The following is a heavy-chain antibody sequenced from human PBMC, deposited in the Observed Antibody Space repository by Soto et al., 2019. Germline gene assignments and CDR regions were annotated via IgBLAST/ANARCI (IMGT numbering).Heavy chain of an antibody. CDR3: ARAGYSSSWLVELVW. D-gene: IGHD6-13*01. CDR2: INPNSGGT. V-gene: IGHV1-2*04. Sequence: QVQLVQSGAEVKKPGASVKVSCKASGYTFTGYYMHWVRQAPGQGLEWMGWINPNSGGTNYAQKFQGWVTMTRDTSISTAYMELSRLRSDDTAVYYCARAGYSSSWLVELVWWGQGTLVTVSS. J-gene: IGHJ4*02. CDR1: GYTFTGYY.